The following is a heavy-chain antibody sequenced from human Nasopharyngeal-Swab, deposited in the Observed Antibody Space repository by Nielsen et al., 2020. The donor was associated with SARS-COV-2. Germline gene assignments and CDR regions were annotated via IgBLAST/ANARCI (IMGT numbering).Heavy chain of an antibody. CDR3: ARERRSGERYYFDY. V-gene: IGHV3-53*01. D-gene: IGHD2-15*01. J-gene: IGHJ4*02. Sequence: GESLKISCAASGFIVSSNYMSWVRQAPGKGLEWVSVIYPDDITSYVDSVKGRFTTSRENSKNTLYLQMNSLRAEDTAVYYCARERRSGERYYFDYWGQGTLVTVSS. CDR2: IYPDDIT. CDR1: GFIVSSNY.